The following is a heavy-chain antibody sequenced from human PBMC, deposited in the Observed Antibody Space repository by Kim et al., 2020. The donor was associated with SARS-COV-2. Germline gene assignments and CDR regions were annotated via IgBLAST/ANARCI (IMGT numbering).Heavy chain of an antibody. CDR3: TTERSYDYVWGSYQENFDY. D-gene: IGHD3-16*01. V-gene: IGHV3-15*01. J-gene: IGHJ4*02. Sequence: GRFTISRDDSKNTLYLQMNSLKTEDTAVYYCTTERSYDYVWGSYQENFDYWGQGTLVTVSS.